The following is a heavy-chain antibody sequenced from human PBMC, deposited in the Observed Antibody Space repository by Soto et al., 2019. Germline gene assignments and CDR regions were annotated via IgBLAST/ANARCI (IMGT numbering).Heavy chain of an antibody. V-gene: IGHV3-30-3*01. D-gene: IGHD2-15*01. CDR2: ISYDGSNK. CDR1: GFTFSSYA. CDR3: ARGVPYCSGGSCYSGVDY. J-gene: IGHJ4*02. Sequence: SLRLSCAASGFTFSSYAMHWVRQAPGKGLEWVAVISYDGSNKYYADSVKGRFTISRDNSKNTLYLQMNSLRAEDTAVYYCARGVPYCSGGSCYSGVDYWGQGTLVTVSS.